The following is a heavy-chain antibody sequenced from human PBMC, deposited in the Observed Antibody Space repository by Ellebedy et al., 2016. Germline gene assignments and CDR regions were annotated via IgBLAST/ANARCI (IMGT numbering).Heavy chain of an antibody. Sequence: GESLKISXAASGFTFSSYAMHWVRQAPGKGLEWVAVISYDGSNKYYADSVKGRFTISRDNSKNTLYLQMNSLRAEDTAVYYCAKDRTDSYYYYMDVWGKGTTVTVSS. V-gene: IGHV3-30-3*01. D-gene: IGHD3/OR15-3a*01. CDR3: AKDRTDSYYYYMDV. J-gene: IGHJ6*03. CDR1: GFTFSSYA. CDR2: ISYDGSNK.